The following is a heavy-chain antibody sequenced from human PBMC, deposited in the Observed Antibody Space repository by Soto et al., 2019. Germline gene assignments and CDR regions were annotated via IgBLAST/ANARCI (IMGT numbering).Heavy chain of an antibody. D-gene: IGHD3-3*01. CDR2: FDPEDGET. Sequence: ASVKVSCKVSGYTLTELSMHWVRQAPGKGLEWMGGFDPEDGETIYAQKFQGRVTMTEDTSTDTAYMELSSLRSEDTAVYYCATGLAITIFGVVTRGPRDYYYYYGMDVWGQGTTVTVSS. CDR1: GYTLTELS. CDR3: ATGLAITIFGVVTRGPRDYYYYYGMDV. J-gene: IGHJ6*02. V-gene: IGHV1-24*01.